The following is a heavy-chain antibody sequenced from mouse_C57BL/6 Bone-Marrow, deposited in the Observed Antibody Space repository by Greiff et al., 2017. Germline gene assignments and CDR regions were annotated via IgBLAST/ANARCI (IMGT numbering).Heavy chain of an antibody. V-gene: IGHV7-1*01. CDR1: GFTFTGFY. D-gene: IGHD3-3*01. J-gene: IGHJ2*01. Sequence: EVQLVQSGGGLVQSGRSLRLSCATSGFTFTGFYMEWVRQAPGQGLEWIAASRHTDNDSTTEHSVSVKGRFIVSRDTSQSILYLQMNARRAEDTAIYYCARDAEGLDYWGQGTTLTVSS. CDR2: SRHTDNDSTT. CDR3: ARDAEGLDY.